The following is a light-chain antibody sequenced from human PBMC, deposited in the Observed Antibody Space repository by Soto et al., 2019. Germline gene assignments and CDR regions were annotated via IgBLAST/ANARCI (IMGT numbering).Light chain of an antibody. CDR2: DAS. V-gene: IGKV1-5*01. J-gene: IGKJ1*01. CDR3: QQYNSYSPT. CDR1: QGISSW. Sequence: DIQMTQSPSSVSASVGDRVTITCQASQGISSWLAWYQQKPGKAPKLLIYDASSLESGVPSRFSGSGSGTEFTLTISSLQPDDFATYYCQQYNSYSPTFGQGTKVDIK.